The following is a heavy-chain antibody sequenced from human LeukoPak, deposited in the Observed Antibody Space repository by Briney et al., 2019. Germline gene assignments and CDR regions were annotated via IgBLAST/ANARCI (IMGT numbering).Heavy chain of an antibody. CDR3: VRAMDV. Sequence: GGSLRLSYAASGFTFSNYWVNWVRQAPGKGLEWVANIKQDGSEKCYVDSVKGRFTISRDNAKNSLYLQMNSLRAEDTAVYYCVRAMDVWGQGTTITVSS. V-gene: IGHV3-7*04. CDR1: GFTFSNYW. J-gene: IGHJ6*02. CDR2: IKQDGSEK.